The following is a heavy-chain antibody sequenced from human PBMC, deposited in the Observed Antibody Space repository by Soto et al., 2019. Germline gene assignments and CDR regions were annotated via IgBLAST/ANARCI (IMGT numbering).Heavy chain of an antibody. CDR2: LIPIFGAA. Sequence: QVQLVQSGAEVRKPGSSVKVSCKISGGTFTNYVISWLRQAPGQGLEWMGGLIPIFGAANLAQKFQGRVTINADESTSTVNMELISLTSGDTAVYYCARGRSSPDFDPWGQGTLVTVSS. D-gene: IGHD6-6*01. CDR1: GGTFTNYV. CDR3: ARGRSSPDFDP. V-gene: IGHV1-69*01. J-gene: IGHJ5*02.